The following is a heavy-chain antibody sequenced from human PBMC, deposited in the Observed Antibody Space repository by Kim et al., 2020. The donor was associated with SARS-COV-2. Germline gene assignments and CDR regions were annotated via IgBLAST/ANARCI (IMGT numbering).Heavy chain of an antibody. Sequence: GGSLRLSCAASGFTFSSYAMHWVRQAPGKGLEWVAVISYDGSDEYYADSVKGRFTISRDNSKNTLYLQMNSLRAEDTAVFYCARGQWLGHYFDYWGRGTL. V-gene: IGHV3-30*04. D-gene: IGHD6-19*01. J-gene: IGHJ4*02. CDR2: ISYDGSDE. CDR1: GFTFSSYA. CDR3: ARGQWLGHYFDY.